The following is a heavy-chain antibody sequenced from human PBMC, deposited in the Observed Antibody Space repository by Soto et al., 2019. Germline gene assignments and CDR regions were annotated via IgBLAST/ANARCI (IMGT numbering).Heavy chain of an antibody. CDR2: IWYDGSNK. J-gene: IGHJ4*02. CDR1: GFTFSSDG. D-gene: IGHD2-15*01. CDR3: ARDGGEMAPGF. Sequence: QVQLVESGGGVVQPGRSLRLSCAASGFTFSSDGMHWVRQAPGKGLEWVAVIWYDGSNKYYADSVKGRFTISRDNSNNSLYLQMNSLRAEDTAVYYCARDGGEMAPGFWGQGTLVTVSS. V-gene: IGHV3-33*01.